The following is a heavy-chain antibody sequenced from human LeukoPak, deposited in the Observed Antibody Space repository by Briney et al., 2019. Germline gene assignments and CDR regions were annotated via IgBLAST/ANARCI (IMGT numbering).Heavy chain of an antibody. CDR3: ARGTGYSSGWLGY. J-gene: IGHJ4*02. Sequence: GASVKVSCKASGYTFTGYYMHWVRQAPGQGLEWMGWINPNSGGTNYAQKFQGWVTMTRDTPISTAYMELSRLRSDDTAVYYCARGTGYSSGWLGYWGQGTLVTVSS. V-gene: IGHV1-2*04. CDR2: INPNSGGT. D-gene: IGHD6-19*01. CDR1: GYTFTGYY.